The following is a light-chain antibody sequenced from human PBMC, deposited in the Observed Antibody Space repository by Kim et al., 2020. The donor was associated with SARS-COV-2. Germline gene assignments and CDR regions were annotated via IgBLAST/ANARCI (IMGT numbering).Light chain of an antibody. J-gene: IGLJ2*01. V-gene: IGLV1-47*01. CDR3: ATWDDSLDGHVI. CDR1: SANIGNKA. CDR2: KND. Sequence: SVSISSSGASANIGNKAFYWYHQPPQATPKLLIFKNDLRASGVPDRFSGSKSGTSASLAISGLRSDDEATYFCATWDDSLDGHVIFGGGTTLTVL.